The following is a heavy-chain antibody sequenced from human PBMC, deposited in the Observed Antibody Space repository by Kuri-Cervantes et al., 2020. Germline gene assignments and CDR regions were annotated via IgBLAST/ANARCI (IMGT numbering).Heavy chain of an antibody. J-gene: IGHJ4*02. CDR2: INHSGST. V-gene: IGHV4-34*08. CDR1: GFTFSTYA. D-gene: IGHD3-22*01. CDR3: ARTDYYDGSGYSDY. Sequence: ESLKISCAASGFTFSTYAMSWVRQAPGKGLEWIGEINHSGSTNYNPSLKSRVTISVDTSKNQFSLKLSSVTAADTAVYYCARTDYYDGSGYSDYWGQGTLVTVSS.